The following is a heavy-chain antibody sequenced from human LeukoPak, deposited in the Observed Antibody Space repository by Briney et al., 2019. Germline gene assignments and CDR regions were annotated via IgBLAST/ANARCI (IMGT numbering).Heavy chain of an antibody. V-gene: IGHV3-30-3*01. Sequence: GGSLRLSCAASGFTFSSYAMHWVRQAPGKGLEWVAVISYDGSNKYYADSVKGRFTISRDNSKNTLYLQMNSLRAEDTAVYYCAKDPPIGYDILTGNVYDYWGQGTLVTVSS. CDR2: ISYDGSNK. D-gene: IGHD3-9*01. CDR1: GFTFSSYA. J-gene: IGHJ4*02. CDR3: AKDPPIGYDILTGNVYDY.